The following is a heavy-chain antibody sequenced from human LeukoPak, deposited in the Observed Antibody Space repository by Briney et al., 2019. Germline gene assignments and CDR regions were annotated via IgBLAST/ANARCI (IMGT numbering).Heavy chain of an antibody. J-gene: IGHJ4*02. V-gene: IGHV5-51*01. D-gene: IGHD5-24*01. CDR2: IYPDYSDN. CDR3: ARLAKDCYNLEFRLDY. Sequence: GESPKISCKGSGYSFTTYWIGWVRQMPRKGLEWKGIIYPDYSDNRYSPPFQGQVTVSADRSSSTAYLQWDSLKASDTAMYYCARLAKDCYNLEFRLDYWGQGTLVSVSS. CDR1: GYSFTTYW.